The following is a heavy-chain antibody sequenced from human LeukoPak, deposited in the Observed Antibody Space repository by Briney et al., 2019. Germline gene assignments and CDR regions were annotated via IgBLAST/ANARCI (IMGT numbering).Heavy chain of an antibody. V-gene: IGHV3-30*02. D-gene: IGHD3-22*01. CDR2: IRYDGSNK. CDR3: AKFGYYDSSGYPLDY. Sequence: GGSLRLSCAASGFTFSSYGMHWVRQAPGKGLEWVAFIRYDGSNKYYADSVKGRFTISRDNSKNTLYLQMNSLRAEDTAVYYCAKFGYYDSSGYPLDYWGQGTLVTVSS. CDR1: GFTFSSYG. J-gene: IGHJ4*02.